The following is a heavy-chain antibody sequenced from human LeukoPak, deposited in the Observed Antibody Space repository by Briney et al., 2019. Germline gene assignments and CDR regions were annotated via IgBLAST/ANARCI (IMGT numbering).Heavy chain of an antibody. CDR3: VRDDYGDSLFDN. Sequence: GGSLRLSCAASGFTFSSNWMHWVRQAPGKGLVWVSRITSDGSSTSYADSVKGRFTISRDNAKNTLYLQMNSLRAEDMAVYFCVRDDYGDSLFDNWGQVTLVTVSS. V-gene: IGHV3-74*01. CDR2: ITSDGSST. J-gene: IGHJ4*02. D-gene: IGHD4-17*01. CDR1: GFTFSSNW.